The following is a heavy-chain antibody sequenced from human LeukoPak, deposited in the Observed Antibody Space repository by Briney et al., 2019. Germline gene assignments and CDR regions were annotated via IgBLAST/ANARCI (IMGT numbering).Heavy chain of an antibody. CDR1: GFTFSSYA. CDR3: AKDRQVTGTTANFDY. Sequence: GGSLRLSCAAPGFTFSSYAMHSVRQAPGKGLGRVAVISYDGSNKYYADSVKGRFTISRDNSKNTLYLQMNSLRAEDTAVYYCAKDRQVTGTTANFDYWGQGTLVPVSS. V-gene: IGHV3-30-3*01. CDR2: ISYDGSNK. D-gene: IGHD1-7*01. J-gene: IGHJ4*02.